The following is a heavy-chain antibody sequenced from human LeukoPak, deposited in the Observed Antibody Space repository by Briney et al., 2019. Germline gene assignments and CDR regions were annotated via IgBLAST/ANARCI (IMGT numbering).Heavy chain of an antibody. CDR2: ISYDGSNK. Sequence: GGSLRLSCAASGFTFSSYAMHWVRQAPGKGLEWVAVISYDGSNKYYAHSVKGRFTISRDNSENTLYLQMNSLRAEDTAVYYCARDPSYCSSTSCYVGSPLYYYYPMDVWGQGTTVTVSS. J-gene: IGHJ6*02. CDR3: ARDPSYCSSTSCYVGSPLYYYYPMDV. CDR1: GFTFSSYA. D-gene: IGHD2-2*01. V-gene: IGHV3-30-3*01.